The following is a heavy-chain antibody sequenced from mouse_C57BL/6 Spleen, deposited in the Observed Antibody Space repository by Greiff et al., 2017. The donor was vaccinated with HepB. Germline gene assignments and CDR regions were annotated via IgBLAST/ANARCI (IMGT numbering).Heavy chain of an antibody. Sequence: QVQLQQSGAELVRPGASVTLSCKASGYTFTDYEMHWVKQTPVHGLEWIGAIDPETGGTAYNQKFKGKAILTADKSSSTAYMELRSLTSEDSAVYYCTSPLTGTGTDYWGQGTTLTVSS. D-gene: IGHD4-1*01. CDR3: TSPLTGTGTDY. CDR2: IDPETGGT. CDR1: GYTFTDYE. V-gene: IGHV1-15*01. J-gene: IGHJ2*01.